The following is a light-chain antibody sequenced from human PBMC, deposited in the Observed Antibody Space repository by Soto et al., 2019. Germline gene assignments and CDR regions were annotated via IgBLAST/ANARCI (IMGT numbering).Light chain of an antibody. CDR3: QQYFNRPPG. V-gene: IGKV1-33*01. J-gene: IGKJ4*01. CDR1: QGISNY. Sequence: DIQMTQSPSSLSASVGDRVTITCRASQGISNYLAWYQHKPGKAPKLLIYDASNLEAGVPSRFSGSRSGTDFTLTINRLQPEDIATYYCQQYFNRPPGFGGGTKVDIK. CDR2: DAS.